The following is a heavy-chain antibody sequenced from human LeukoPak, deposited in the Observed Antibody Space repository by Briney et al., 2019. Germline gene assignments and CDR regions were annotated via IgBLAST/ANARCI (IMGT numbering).Heavy chain of an antibody. CDR2: IIPIFGTA. CDR3: ARVVVTARDDAFDI. CDR1: GGTFSSYA. D-gene: IGHD2-21*02. V-gene: IGHV1-69*05. J-gene: IGHJ3*02. Sequence: ASVKVSCKASGGTFSSYAISWVRQAPGQGLEWMGGIIPIFGTANYAQKLQGRVTMTTDTSTSTAYMELRSLRSDDTAVYYCARVVVTARDDAFDIWGQGTMVTVSS.